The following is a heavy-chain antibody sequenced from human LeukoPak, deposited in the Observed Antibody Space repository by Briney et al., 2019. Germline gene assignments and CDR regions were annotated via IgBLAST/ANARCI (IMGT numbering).Heavy chain of an antibody. CDR1: GFTFSTCS. Sequence: GGSLRLSCAASGFTFSTCSMNWVRQAPGKGLEWVSYISSSGVTIYYADSVKGRLTISRDNSKNSLYLQMNSLRTEDTALYYCAKASSTKVAPGYYYYMDVWGKGTTVTVSS. CDR3: AKASSTKVAPGYYYYMDV. J-gene: IGHJ6*03. CDR2: ISSSGVTI. D-gene: IGHD5-12*01. V-gene: IGHV3-48*04.